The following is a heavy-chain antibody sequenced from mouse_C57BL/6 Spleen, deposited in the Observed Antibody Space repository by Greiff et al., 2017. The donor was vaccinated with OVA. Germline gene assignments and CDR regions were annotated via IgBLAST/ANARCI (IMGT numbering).Heavy chain of an antibody. CDR1: GFTFSSYA. CDR2: ISDGGSYT. J-gene: IGHJ3*01. V-gene: IGHV5-4*01. D-gene: IGHD2-3*01. Sequence: EVKLMESGGGLVKPGGSLKLSCAASGFTFSSYAMSWVRQTPEKRLEWVATISDGGSYTYYPDNVKGRFTISRDNAKNNLYLQMSHLKSEDTAMYYCAREDDGYYPAWFAYWGQGTLVTVSA. CDR3: AREDDGYYPAWFAY.